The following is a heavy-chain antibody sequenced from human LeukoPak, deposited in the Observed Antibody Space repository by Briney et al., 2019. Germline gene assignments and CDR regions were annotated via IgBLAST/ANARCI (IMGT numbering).Heavy chain of an antibody. CDR2: IIPIFGTT. D-gene: IGHD2-15*01. CDR3: TRDPPVASAPGYFDS. CDR1: GGTFSNYA. Sequence: ASVRVSCKPSGGTFSNYAVAWVRQAPGQGLEWMGHIIPIFGTTSYAPKFQGRVTLTADEVTTTAYMELRSLTSEDTAVYYCTRDPPVASAPGYFDSWGLGSLVTVSS. V-gene: IGHV1-69*13. J-gene: IGHJ4*02.